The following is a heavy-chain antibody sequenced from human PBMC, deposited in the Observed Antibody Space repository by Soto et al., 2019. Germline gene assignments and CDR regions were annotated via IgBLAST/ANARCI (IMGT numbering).Heavy chain of an antibody. V-gene: IGHV1-58*01. D-gene: IGHD5-12*01. Sequence: SVKVSCKTSGFTFSTSAVQWVRQARGQSLEWIGWIVVGNGNTNYAQKFQERVTITRDMSTSTAYMELSSLRSEDTAVYYCAAVEMATITDFDYWGQGTLVTVSS. CDR1: GFTFSTSA. CDR2: IVVGNGNT. J-gene: IGHJ4*02. CDR3: AAVEMATITDFDY.